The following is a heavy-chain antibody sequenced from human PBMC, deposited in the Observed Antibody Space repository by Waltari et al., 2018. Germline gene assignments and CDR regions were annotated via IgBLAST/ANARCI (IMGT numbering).Heavy chain of an antibody. Sequence: HLLACGGGLVKPGEYLRLCCEASAFRLRDYDMSWIREAPGRGLEWLSYISISSSYTNYTDSVKGRFTISRNNAKNLVYLEMNNLRPEDTAVYFCARDKGDAFWYFDLWGRGTLVSVSS. D-gene: IGHD3-16*01. CDR2: ISISSSYT. J-gene: IGHJ2*01. CDR3: ARDKGDAFWYFDL. CDR1: AFRLRDYD. V-gene: IGHV3-11*06.